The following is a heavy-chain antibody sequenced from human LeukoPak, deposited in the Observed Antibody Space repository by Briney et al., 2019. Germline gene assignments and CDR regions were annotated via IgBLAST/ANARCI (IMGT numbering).Heavy chain of an antibody. CDR1: GFTFTNYA. CDR3: AKSRYGSDWDYFDY. CDR2: ISGSGGSP. D-gene: IGHD6-19*01. Sequence: GESLKISCKGSGFTFTNYAMSWVRQAPGKGLEWVSTISGSGGSPHYADSVKGRFTISRDNSKNTLYLQMNSLRAEDTAVYYCAKSRYGSDWDYFDYWGQGTLVTVSS. J-gene: IGHJ4*02. V-gene: IGHV3-23*01.